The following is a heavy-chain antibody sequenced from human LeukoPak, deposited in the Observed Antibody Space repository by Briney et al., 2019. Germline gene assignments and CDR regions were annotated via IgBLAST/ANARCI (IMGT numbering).Heavy chain of an antibody. CDR2: ISYDGSNK. D-gene: IGHD4-17*01. V-gene: IGHV3-30*19. CDR1: GFTFSSYG. J-gene: IGHJ1*01. Sequence: GGSLRLSCAASGFTFSSYGMHWVRQAPGKGLEWVAVISYDGSNKYYADSVKGRFTISRDNSKNTLYLQMNSLRAEDTAVYYCARGDYGDYVVGAEYFQHWGQGTLVTVSS. CDR3: ARGDYGDYVVGAEYFQH.